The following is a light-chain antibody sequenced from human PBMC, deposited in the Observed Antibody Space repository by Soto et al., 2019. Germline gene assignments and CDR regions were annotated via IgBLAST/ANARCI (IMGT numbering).Light chain of an antibody. Sequence: QSVLTQPPSVTGAPGQRVTISCTGSSSNIGAGYDVHWYQQLPGTAPKLLIYVNTNRPSGVPDRFSGSKSGTSASLAITGLQAEDEADYYCQSYDRSLSGVAFGGGTKVTVL. CDR3: QSYDRSLSGVA. J-gene: IGLJ2*01. CDR2: VNT. CDR1: SSNIGAGYD. V-gene: IGLV1-40*01.